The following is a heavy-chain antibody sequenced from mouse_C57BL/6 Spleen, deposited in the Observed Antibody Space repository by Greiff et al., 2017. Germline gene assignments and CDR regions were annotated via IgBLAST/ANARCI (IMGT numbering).Heavy chain of an antibody. Sequence: QVQLQQPGAELVRPGSSVKLSCKASGYTFTSYWMHWVKQRPIQGLEWIGNIDPSDSETHYNQKFKDKATLTVDKSSSTAYMQLSSLTSEYSAVYYCARNYGSSYAMDYWGQGTSVTVSS. V-gene: IGHV1-52*01. CDR3: ARNYGSSYAMDY. CDR2: IDPSDSET. D-gene: IGHD1-1*01. J-gene: IGHJ4*01. CDR1: GYTFTSYW.